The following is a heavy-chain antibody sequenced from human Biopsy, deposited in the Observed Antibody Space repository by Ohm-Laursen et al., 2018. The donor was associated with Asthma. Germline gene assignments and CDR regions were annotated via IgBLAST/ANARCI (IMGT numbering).Heavy chain of an antibody. J-gene: IGHJ4*02. D-gene: IGHD3-22*01. CDR3: AKGYYYDSSDFDY. CDR1: GFTFSSFA. V-gene: IGHV3-23*01. CDR2: ISGSGGST. Sequence: SLRLSCSASGFTFSSFAMSWVRQAPGKGLEWVSAISGSGGSTYYADSVKGRFTISRDNSKNTLYLQMNSLRAEDTAVYYCAKGYYYDSSDFDYWGQGTLVTVSS.